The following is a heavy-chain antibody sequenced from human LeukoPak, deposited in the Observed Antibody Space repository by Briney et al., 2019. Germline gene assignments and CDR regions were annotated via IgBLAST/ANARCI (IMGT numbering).Heavy chain of an antibody. CDR2: ISGDGGST. CDR1: GFSFDDYA. D-gene: IGHD6-13*01. J-gene: IGHJ4*02. V-gene: IGHV3-43*02. Sequence: PGGSLRLSCAASGFSFDDYAMYWVRQAPGKGLEWVSLISGDGGSTYYADSVKGRFTISRDNSKNSLYLQMNSLRNEDTALYYCAKDIVAAGTSWEAVDYWGQGTLVTVSS. CDR3: AKDIVAAGTSWEAVDY.